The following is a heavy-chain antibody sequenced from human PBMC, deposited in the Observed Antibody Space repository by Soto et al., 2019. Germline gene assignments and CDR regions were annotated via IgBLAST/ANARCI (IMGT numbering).Heavy chain of an antibody. J-gene: IGHJ4*02. CDR1: GDSVSSNSAT. D-gene: IGHD1-26*01. CDR3: ARERTEVGGNLKPIDY. V-gene: IGHV6-1*01. Sequence: QVPLQQSGPGLVKPSQTLSLTCAISGDSVSSNSATWNLIRHSPSRVLEWLGRTYFRSQWYYDYAVSVTRRLTINLHTATHEPSLPTNSVTPEHTSVYYCARERTEVGGNLKPIDYWGQGTLVTVSS. CDR2: TYFRSQWYY.